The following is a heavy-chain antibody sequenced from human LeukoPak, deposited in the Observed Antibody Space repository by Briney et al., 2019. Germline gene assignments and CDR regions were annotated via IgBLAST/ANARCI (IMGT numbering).Heavy chain of an antibody. Sequence: PGGSLRLSCAASGFTFSSYSMNWVRQAPGKGLEWVSAISGSGVTTYYADSVKGRFTISRDNSKNTLYLQMNSLRAEDTALYYCAKDRDYYLVGFFDYWGQGTLVTVSS. CDR3: AKDRDYYLVGFFDY. D-gene: IGHD3-10*01. J-gene: IGHJ4*02. V-gene: IGHV3-23*01. CDR2: ISGSGVTT. CDR1: GFTFSSYS.